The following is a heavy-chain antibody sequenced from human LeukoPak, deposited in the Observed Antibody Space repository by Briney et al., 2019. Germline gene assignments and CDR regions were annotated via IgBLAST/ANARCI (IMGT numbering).Heavy chain of an antibody. Sequence: GESLRLSCTASEFTFSSYPMNWVRQAPGKGLKWVSIISPSGGSTHYADSVKGRFTISRDNAKNSLYLQMNSLRAEDTAVYYCAREAPCTNGVCYGSYYYMDVWGKGTTVTVSS. J-gene: IGHJ6*03. CDR1: EFTFSSYP. D-gene: IGHD2-8*01. V-gene: IGHV3-21*01. CDR3: AREAPCTNGVCYGSYYYMDV. CDR2: ISPSGGST.